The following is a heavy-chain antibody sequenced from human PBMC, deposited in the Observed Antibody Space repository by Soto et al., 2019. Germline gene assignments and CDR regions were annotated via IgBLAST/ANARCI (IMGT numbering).Heavy chain of an antibody. J-gene: IGHJ4*02. Sequence: QVELVEAGGGVVQPGRSLRLSCAASGFTLSTYGMHWVRQAPGKGLEWVAAMSYDGTKEYYADSVKGRFTISRDNSRNTLFLQLNSLRAEDTAVYYCATGGTTVTRRFDYWGQGTLVTVSS. CDR1: GFTLSTYG. CDR3: ATGGTTVTRRFDY. D-gene: IGHD4-17*01. V-gene: IGHV3-30*03. CDR2: MSYDGTKE.